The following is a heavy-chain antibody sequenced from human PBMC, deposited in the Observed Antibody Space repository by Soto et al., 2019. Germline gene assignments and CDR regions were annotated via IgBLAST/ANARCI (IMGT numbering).Heavy chain of an antibody. CDR2: IYYSGNT. D-gene: IGHD3-16*01. V-gene: IGHV4-39*01. Sequence: PSDTLCLTCTVSGGSVGITSYYWGWIRQPPGKGLEWIGNIYYSGNTYYSPSLKSRVSISVDTSKNQFSLKLSSVTAADTAVYYCARHTSVWGTYYYDGMDVWGQGTTVT. CDR1: GGSVGITSYY. CDR3: ARHTSVWGTYYYDGMDV. J-gene: IGHJ6*02.